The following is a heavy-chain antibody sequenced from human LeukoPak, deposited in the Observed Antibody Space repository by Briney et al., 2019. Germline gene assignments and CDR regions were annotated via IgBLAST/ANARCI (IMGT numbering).Heavy chain of an antibody. J-gene: IGHJ6*03. V-gene: IGHV1-8*03. CDR1: GYTFTSYD. Sequence: AASVKVSCKASGYTFTSYDINWVRQATGQGLEWMGWMNPNSGNTGYAQKFQGRVTITRNTSISTAYMELSSLRSEDTAVYYCARVVSGYDHVGAWYYYYYMDVWGKGTTVTVSS. D-gene: IGHD5-12*01. CDR3: ARVVSGYDHVGAWYYYYYMDV. CDR2: MNPNSGNT.